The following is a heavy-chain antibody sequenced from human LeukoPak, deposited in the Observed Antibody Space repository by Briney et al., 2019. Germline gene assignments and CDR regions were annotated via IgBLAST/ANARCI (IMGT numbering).Heavy chain of an antibody. CDR2: IYYSGNT. V-gene: IGHV4-30-4*08. Sequence: SQTLSLTYTVSGGSIRSCDYYWSWIRQPPGKGLEWIGYIYYSGNTYYNPSLKSRVTISVSTAKTQFSLKLSSVTAADTAVYYCARATITMMVGIPADAFDIWGQGTMVTVSS. J-gene: IGHJ3*02. CDR3: ARATITMMVGIPADAFDI. CDR1: GGSIRSCDYY. D-gene: IGHD3-22*01.